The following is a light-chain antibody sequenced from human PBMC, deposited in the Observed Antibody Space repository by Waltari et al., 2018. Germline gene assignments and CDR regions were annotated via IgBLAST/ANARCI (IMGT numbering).Light chain of an antibody. CDR1: QTVRKDY. J-gene: IGKJ1*01. CDR2: GVS. Sequence: ENVLTQSPDTLSLSPGERATLSCRASQTVRKDYLSWYQHKPGQPPRLLIYGVSNRTTGIPDRFSGSGYGTDFTLTINRLEPEDFAVYYCQQYDRSPRTFGQGTQVDIK. CDR3: QQYDRSPRT. V-gene: IGKV3-20*01.